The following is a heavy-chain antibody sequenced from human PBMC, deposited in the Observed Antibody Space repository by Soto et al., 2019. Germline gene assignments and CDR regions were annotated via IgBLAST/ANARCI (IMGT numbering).Heavy chain of an antibody. CDR1: GYTFTIYG. J-gene: IGHJ3*02. CDR3: ARGWGDYANDAFDI. V-gene: IGHV1-18*01. D-gene: IGHD4-17*01. Sequence: ASVKVSCKASGYTFTIYGISWVRQAPGQGLEWMGWISAYNGNTNYAQKLQGRVTMTTDTSASTAYMELRSLRSDDTAVYYCARGWGDYANDAFDIWGQGTMVTVSS. CDR2: ISAYNGNT.